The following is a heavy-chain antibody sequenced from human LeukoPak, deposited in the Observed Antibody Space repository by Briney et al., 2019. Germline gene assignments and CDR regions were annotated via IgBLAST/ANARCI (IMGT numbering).Heavy chain of an antibody. CDR3: AREGVLTGDRGYYYGMDV. CDR1: GFTFSSYW. D-gene: IGHD7-27*01. V-gene: IGHV3-7*01. CDR2: IKQDGSEK. J-gene: IGHJ6*02. Sequence: GGSLRLSCAASGFTFSSYWMSWVRQAPGKGLEWVANIKQDGSEKYYVDSVKGRFTISRDNAKNSLYLQMNSLRAEDTAVYYCAREGVLTGDRGYYYGMDVWGQGTTVTVSS.